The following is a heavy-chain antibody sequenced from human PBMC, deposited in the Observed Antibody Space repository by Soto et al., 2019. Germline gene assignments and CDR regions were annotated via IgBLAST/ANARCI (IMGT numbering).Heavy chain of an antibody. D-gene: IGHD3-10*01. CDR3: AKTRNSGINYNYYDNMDV. Sequence: QVQLVESGGGVVQPGGSLRLTCAASGFTFSEYGIHWVRQAPGKGLEWVAITSYDGRHTSYVDSVKGRFTISRDNSGNTAFLEMNRLRVEDTAVYYCAKTRNSGINYNYYDNMDVWGQGTTVTVSS. CDR1: GFTFSEYG. CDR2: TSYDGRHT. J-gene: IGHJ6*02. V-gene: IGHV3-30*18.